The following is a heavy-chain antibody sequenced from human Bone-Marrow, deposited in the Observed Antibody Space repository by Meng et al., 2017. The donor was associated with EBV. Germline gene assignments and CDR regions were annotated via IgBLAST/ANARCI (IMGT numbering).Heavy chain of an antibody. J-gene: IGHJ5*02. CDR2: IIPSYGTT. Sequence: QVQLVQSGAGVKKPGSSVKISCKVSGDTFGYYTISWVRQAPGQGPEWMGGIIPSYGTTSYAQKFQGRVTISADESTTTAYMELRSLTLDDTAVYYCARESPDRSTDPWGQGTLVTVSS. CDR3: ARESPDRSTDP. CDR1: GDTFGYYT. V-gene: IGHV1-69*01.